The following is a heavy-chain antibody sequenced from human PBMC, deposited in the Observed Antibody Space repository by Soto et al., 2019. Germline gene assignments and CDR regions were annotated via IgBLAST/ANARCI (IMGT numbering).Heavy chain of an antibody. CDR3: ATIDHGKDYYYYGMDV. J-gene: IGHJ6*02. CDR1: GYTLTELS. D-gene: IGHD1-1*01. V-gene: IGHV1-24*01. CDR2: FDPEDGET. Sequence: ASVKVSCKVSGYTLTELSMHWVRQAPGKGLEWMGGFDPEDGETIYAQKYQGRVTMTEDTSTDTAYMELSSLRSEDTAVYYCATIDHGKDYYYYGMDVWGQGTTVTVSS.